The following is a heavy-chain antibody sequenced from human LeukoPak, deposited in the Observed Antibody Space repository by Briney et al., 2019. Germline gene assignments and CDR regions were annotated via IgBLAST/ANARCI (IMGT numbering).Heavy chain of an antibody. CDR3: AKGRYVDYAAMDY. CDR1: AFTFSSYA. V-gene: IGHV3-23*01. D-gene: IGHD4-17*01. CDR2: ISGSGGST. Sequence: PAGSLRLSCAASAFTFSSYAMSWVRQAPGKGLEWVSAISGSGGSTSYADSVKGRFTISRDNSKNTMYLQMDSLRGEDTAVYYCAKGRYVDYAAMDYWGQGTVVTVS. J-gene: IGHJ4*02.